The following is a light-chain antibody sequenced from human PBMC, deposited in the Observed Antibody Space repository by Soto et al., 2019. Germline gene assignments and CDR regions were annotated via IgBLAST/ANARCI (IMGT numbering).Light chain of an antibody. CDR1: SADVGGYNF. Sequence: QSVLTQPASVSGSPGQSITISCTGTSADVGGYNFVSWYQHHPGKAPKLMIYDVSNRPSGVSNRFFGSKSGNTASLTISGLQAEDEADYYCSSYTSSRTHVVFGGGTKLTVL. J-gene: IGLJ2*01. CDR3: SSYTSSRTHVV. V-gene: IGLV2-14*03. CDR2: DVS.